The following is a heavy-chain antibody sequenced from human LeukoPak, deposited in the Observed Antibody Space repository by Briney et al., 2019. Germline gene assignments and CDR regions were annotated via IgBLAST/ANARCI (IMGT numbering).Heavy chain of an antibody. CDR3: ARGDILTGSYFDY. D-gene: IGHD3-9*01. V-gene: IGHV3-43*01. CDR2: ITRDGGGI. CDR1: GFKFDDYT. Sequence: GGSLRLSCAASGFKFDDYTMHWVRQSPGKGLEWLCLITRDGGGIYIADSVKGRFTISRDNSKDTLYLQMNSLRAEDTAVYYCARGDILTGSYFDYWGQGTLVTVSS. J-gene: IGHJ4*02.